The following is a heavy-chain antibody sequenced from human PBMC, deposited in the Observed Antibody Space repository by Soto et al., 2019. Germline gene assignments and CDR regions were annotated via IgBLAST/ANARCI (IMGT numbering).Heavy chain of an antibody. CDR3: ARGRDNDILTGYPTYYMAV. CDR1: GFTFSSYD. Sequence: SGGSLRLSCAASGFTFSSYDMHWVRQATGKGLEWVSAIGTAGDTYYPGSVKGRFTISRENAKNSLYLQMNSLRAGDTAVYYCARGRDNDILTGYPTYYMAVWGKGTTVTVSS. CDR2: IGTAGDT. D-gene: IGHD3-9*01. J-gene: IGHJ6*03. V-gene: IGHV3-13*01.